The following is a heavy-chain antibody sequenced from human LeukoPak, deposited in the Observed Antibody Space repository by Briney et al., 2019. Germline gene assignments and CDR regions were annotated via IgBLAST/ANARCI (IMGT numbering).Heavy chain of an antibody. J-gene: IGHJ5*02. CDR2: INPNSGGT. CDR3: ARGLRFLELNWFDP. CDR1: GYTFTGYY. V-gene: IGHV1-2*04. D-gene: IGHD3-3*01. Sequence: ASVKVSCRASGYTFTGYYMHWVRQAPGQGLEWTGWINPNSGGTNYAQKFQGWVTMTRDTSISTAYMELSRLRSDDTAVYYCARGLRFLELNWFDPWGQGTLVTVSS.